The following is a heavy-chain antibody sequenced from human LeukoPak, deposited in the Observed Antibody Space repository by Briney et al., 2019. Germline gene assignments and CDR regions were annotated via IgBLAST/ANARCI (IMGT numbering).Heavy chain of an antibody. J-gene: IGHJ2*01. D-gene: IGHD2-21*02. Sequence: GGSLKLSCAASGFTFDDYAMHWVRQAPGKGLEWVSGISYNSDTIAYADSVKGRFTISRDNAKNSLYLQMNSLRAEDTALCYCAKDYCGGDCYSGWYFDLWGRGTLVTVSS. CDR3: AKDYCGGDCYSGWYFDL. CDR2: ISYNSDTI. CDR1: GFTFDDYA. V-gene: IGHV3-9*01.